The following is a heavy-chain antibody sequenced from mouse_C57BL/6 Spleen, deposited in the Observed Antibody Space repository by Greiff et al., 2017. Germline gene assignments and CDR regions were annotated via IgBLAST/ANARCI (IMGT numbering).Heavy chain of an antibody. Sequence: VQLQQSGAELVRPGASVKLSCTASGFNIKDDYMHWVKQRPEQGLEWIGWIDPENGDTEYASKFQGKATITADTSSNTAYLQLSSLTSEDTAVYYCTTTGGNPAWFAGWGQGTLVTVAA. D-gene: IGHD2-1*01. CDR1: GFNIKDDY. CDR2: IDPENGDT. J-gene: IGHJ3*01. CDR3: TTTGGNPAWFAG. V-gene: IGHV14-4*01.